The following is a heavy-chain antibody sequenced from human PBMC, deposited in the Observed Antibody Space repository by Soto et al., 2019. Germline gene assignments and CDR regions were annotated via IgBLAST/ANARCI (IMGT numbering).Heavy chain of an antibody. V-gene: IGHV4-59*01. J-gene: IGHJ6*02. CDR1: GGFISSYY. CDR2: IYNNGST. D-gene: IGHD3-10*01. Sequence: SETLSLTCTVSGGFISSYYWSCIRQSPGKGLEWIGYIYNNGSTNYNPSFKSRVTISVDTSKNQFSLKLSSVTAADTAVYYCARGKLLLWFGEPTHYYGMDVWGQGTTVTVSS. CDR3: ARGKLLLWFGEPTHYYGMDV.